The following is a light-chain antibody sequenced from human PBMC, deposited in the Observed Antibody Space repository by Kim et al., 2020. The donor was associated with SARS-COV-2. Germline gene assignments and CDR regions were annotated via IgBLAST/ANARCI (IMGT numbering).Light chain of an antibody. V-gene: IGKV1-5*03. CDR3: QHYNSHPYT. Sequence: SASVGDRVTITCRASQSIDSWLAWYQQTPGKAPSLLIYKASTLASGVPSRFSGGGSGTEFTLTISSLQPEDFATYYCQHYNSHPYTFGQGTKLEI. CDR1: QSIDSW. J-gene: IGKJ2*01. CDR2: KAS.